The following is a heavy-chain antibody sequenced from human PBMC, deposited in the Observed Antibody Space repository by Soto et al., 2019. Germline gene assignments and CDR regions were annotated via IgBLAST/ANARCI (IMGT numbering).Heavy chain of an antibody. Sequence: GGSLRLSCAASGFTFSSYAMSWVRQAPGKGLEWVSAISGSGGSTYYADSVKGRFTISRDNSKNTLYLQMNSLRSDDTAVYYCARERGYSSSSHLSSSHIDYWGQGTLVTVSS. V-gene: IGHV3-23*01. CDR3: ARERGYSSSSHLSSSHIDY. J-gene: IGHJ4*02. CDR1: GFTFSSYA. D-gene: IGHD6-6*01. CDR2: ISGSGGST.